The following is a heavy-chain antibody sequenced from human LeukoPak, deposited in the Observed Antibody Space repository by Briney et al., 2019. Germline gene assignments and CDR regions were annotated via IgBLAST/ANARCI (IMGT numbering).Heavy chain of an antibody. CDR3: AKDLGYYGSESYPPPTDY. CDR1: GFTFSSFA. CDR2: ISGSGGSK. D-gene: IGHD3-10*01. Sequence: GGYLRLSCAASGFTFSSFAMSWVRQAPGKGLEGVSAISGSGGSKYYADSVRGRFTISRDKSKNTLYLQMNSLRAEDTAVYYCAKDLGYYGSESYPPPTDYWGQGTLVTVSS. V-gene: IGHV3-23*01. J-gene: IGHJ4*02.